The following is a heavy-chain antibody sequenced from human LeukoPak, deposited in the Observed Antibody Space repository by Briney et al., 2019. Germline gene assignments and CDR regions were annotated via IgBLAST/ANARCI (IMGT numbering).Heavy chain of an antibody. CDR3: AREGPGGQVMDV. Sequence: ASVNVSFKASVYTFTRYYMHWVRQAPGQGLEWMGWIKPNSGGTNYAQKLQGRVTMTRDTTISTAYMELSRLRSDDTAVYYCAREGPGGQVMDVWGQGTTVTVSS. D-gene: IGHD1-14*01. CDR1: VYTFTRYY. J-gene: IGHJ6*02. CDR2: IKPNSGGT. V-gene: IGHV1-2*02.